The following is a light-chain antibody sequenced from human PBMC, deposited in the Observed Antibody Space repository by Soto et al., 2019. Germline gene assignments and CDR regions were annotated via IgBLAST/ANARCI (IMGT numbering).Light chain of an antibody. CDR2: WAS. Sequence: DIVMTQSPDSLAVSLGERATINCKSSQSVLYSSNNKNYLAWYQQKPGQPPKLLIYWASTRESGVPDRFSGSGSVTDFTRTISSLQAEDVAVYYCQQYYSTLTFGGGTKVEIK. V-gene: IGKV4-1*01. CDR3: QQYYSTLT. J-gene: IGKJ4*01. CDR1: QSVLYSSNNKNY.